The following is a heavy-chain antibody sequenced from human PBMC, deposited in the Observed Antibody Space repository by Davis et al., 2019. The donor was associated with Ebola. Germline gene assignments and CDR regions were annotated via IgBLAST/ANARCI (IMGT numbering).Heavy chain of an antibody. Sequence: GESLKISCAASGFTFSSYAMSWVRQAPGKGLEWASAISGSGGSTYYADSVKGRFTISRDNAKNSLYLQMNSLRAEDTAVYYCARGYYDFWSGYYRKGYYFDYWGQGTLVTVSS. J-gene: IGHJ4*02. V-gene: IGHV3-23*01. D-gene: IGHD3-3*01. CDR2: ISGSGGST. CDR3: ARGYYDFWSGYYRKGYYFDY. CDR1: GFTFSSYA.